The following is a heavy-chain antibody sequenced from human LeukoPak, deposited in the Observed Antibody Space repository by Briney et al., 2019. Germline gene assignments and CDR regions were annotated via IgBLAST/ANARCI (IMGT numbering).Heavy chain of an antibody. J-gene: IGHJ4*02. D-gene: IGHD3-16*02. CDR1: GFSLSNARMG. CDR2: IFSNDEK. Sequence: SGPTLVNPTETLTLTCTVSGFSLSNARMGVSWIRQPPGKALEWLAHIFSNDEKSYSTSLKSRLTISKDTSKSQVVLTMTNMDPVDTATYYCARIRGDYDYVWGSYRPYYFDYWGQGTLVTVSS. V-gene: IGHV2-26*01. CDR3: ARIRGDYDYVWGSYRPYYFDY.